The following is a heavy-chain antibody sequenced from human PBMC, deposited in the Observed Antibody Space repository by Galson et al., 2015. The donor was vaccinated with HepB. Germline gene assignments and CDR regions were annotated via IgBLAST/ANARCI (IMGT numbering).Heavy chain of an antibody. J-gene: IGHJ4*02. V-gene: IGHV1-69*01. CDR3: ARPHSREGYFDY. CDR2: IIPIFGTA. D-gene: IGHD5-24*01. CDR1: GGTFSSYA. Sequence: QSGAEVKKPGESLKISCKASGGTFSSYAISWVRQAPGQGLEWMGGIIPIFGTANYAQKFQGRVTITADESTSTAYMELSSLRSEDTAVYYCARPHSREGYFDYWGQGTLVTVSS.